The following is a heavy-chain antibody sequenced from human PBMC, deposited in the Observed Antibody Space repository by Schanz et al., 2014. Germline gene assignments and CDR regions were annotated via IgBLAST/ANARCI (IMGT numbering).Heavy chain of an antibody. CDR1: FFSFLGYY. Sequence: QVQLQQRGAGLLKPSETRSLPFSVSFFSFLGYYWTWIRQPPGKGLEWIGEIHHSGSTNYNPSLKSRVTISMDTSKNQFSLKLSSVTAADTAVYYCARGEWSTSQFDYWGHGTLVTVSS. CDR3: ARGEWSTSQFDY. J-gene: IGHJ4*01. V-gene: IGHV4-34*01. D-gene: IGHD2-2*01. CDR2: IHHSGST.